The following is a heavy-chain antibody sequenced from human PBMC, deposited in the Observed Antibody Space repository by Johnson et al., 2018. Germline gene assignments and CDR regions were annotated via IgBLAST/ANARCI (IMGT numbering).Heavy chain of an antibody. J-gene: IGHJ6*02. Sequence: VQLVQSGGGLIQPGGSLRLPCAASGFTVTSNFMTWVRQAPGTGLAWVSFPYTVGPTYFADSVKGRFTVSRDNSKNTLYLQMDSLRAEDTAVYHCARGTYCSSTNCLGMDVWGPGTTVIVSS. CDR2: PYTVGPT. V-gene: IGHV3-53*01. CDR1: GFTVTSNF. CDR3: ARGTYCSSTNCLGMDV. D-gene: IGHD2-2*01.